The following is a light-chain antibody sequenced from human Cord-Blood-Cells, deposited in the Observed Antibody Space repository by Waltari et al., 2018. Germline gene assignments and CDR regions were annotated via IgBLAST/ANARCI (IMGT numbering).Light chain of an antibody. CDR1: QSVRSY. J-gene: IGKJ1*01. CDR2: DAS. V-gene: IGKV3-11*01. Sequence: IVLTQSPATLSLSPGERATLSCRASQSVRSYLAWYQQKPGQAPRLLIYDASNRATGIPARSSGSGSGTDFTLTISSLEPEDFAVYYCQQRSNWPPGTWTFGQGTKVEIK. CDR3: QQRSNWPPGTWT.